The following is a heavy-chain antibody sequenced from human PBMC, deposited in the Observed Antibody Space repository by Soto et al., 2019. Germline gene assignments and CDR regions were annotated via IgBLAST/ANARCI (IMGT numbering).Heavy chain of an antibody. V-gene: IGHV3-72*01. D-gene: IGHD5-12*01. CDR1: GFTFSDHY. CDR3: ALSRGGYSGYDDY. Sequence: GGSLRLSCAASGFTFSDHYMDWVRQAPGKGLEWVGRTRNKANSYTTEYAASVKGRFTISRDDSKNSLYLQMNSLKTEDAAVYYCALSRGGYSGYDDYWGQGTLVTVSS. J-gene: IGHJ4*02. CDR2: TRNKANSYTT.